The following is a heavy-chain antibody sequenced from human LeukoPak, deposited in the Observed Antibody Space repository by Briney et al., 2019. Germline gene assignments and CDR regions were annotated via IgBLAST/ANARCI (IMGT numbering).Heavy chain of an antibody. Sequence: NPGGSLRLSCAASGFTFSSYSMNWVRQAPGKGLEWVSSISSSSSYIYYADSVKGRFTISRDNSKNTLYLQMNSLRAEDTALYYCAKDITGVLWFGDFPGGQGTLVTVSS. CDR3: AKDITGVLWFGDFP. D-gene: IGHD3-10*01. V-gene: IGHV3-21*04. CDR1: GFTFSSYS. CDR2: ISSSSSYI. J-gene: IGHJ4*02.